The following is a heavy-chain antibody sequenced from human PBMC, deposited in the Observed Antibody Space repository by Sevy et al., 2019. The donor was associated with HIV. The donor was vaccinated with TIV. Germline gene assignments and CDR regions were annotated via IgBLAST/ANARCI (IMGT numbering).Heavy chain of an antibody. CDR2: ISSSSSYI. V-gene: IGHV3-21*01. Sequence: GGSLRLSCAASGFTFSSYSMNWVRQAPGKGLEWVSSISSSSSYIYYANSVKGRFTISRDNAKNSLYLQMNSLRAEDTAVYYCARDRGSGSFDYWGQGTLVTVSS. D-gene: IGHD3-10*01. CDR1: GFTFSSYS. J-gene: IGHJ4*02. CDR3: ARDRGSGSFDY.